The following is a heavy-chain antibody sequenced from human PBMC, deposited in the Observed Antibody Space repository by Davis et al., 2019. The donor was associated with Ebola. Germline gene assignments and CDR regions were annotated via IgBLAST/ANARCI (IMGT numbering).Heavy chain of an antibody. V-gene: IGHV1-3*01. J-gene: IGHJ6*02. CDR1: GYTFTSYA. CDR2: INAGNGNT. CDR3: ARQWLVRGYYYYGMDV. D-gene: IGHD6-19*01. Sequence: ASVKVSCKASGYTFTSYAMHWVRQAPGQGLEWMGWINAGNGNTKYSQKFQGRVTITRDTSASTAYMELSSLRSEDTAVYYCARQWLVRGYYYYGMDVWGQGTTVTVSS.